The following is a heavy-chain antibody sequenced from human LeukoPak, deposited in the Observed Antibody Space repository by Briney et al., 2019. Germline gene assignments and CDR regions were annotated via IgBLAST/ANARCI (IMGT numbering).Heavy chain of an antibody. CDR3: ARRGVRGRPFDY. CDR1: GGSISSSSYY. CDR2: IYYSGST. Sequence: SETLSLTCTVSGGSISSSSYYWGWIRQSPGKGLEWIGSIYYSGSTYYNPSLKSRVTISVDTSKNQFSLKLSSVTAADTAVYYCARRGVRGRPFDYWGQGTLVTVSS. J-gene: IGHJ4*02. V-gene: IGHV4-39*01. D-gene: IGHD3-10*01.